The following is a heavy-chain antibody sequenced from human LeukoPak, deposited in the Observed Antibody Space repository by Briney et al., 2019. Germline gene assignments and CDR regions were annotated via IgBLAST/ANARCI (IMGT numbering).Heavy chain of an antibody. CDR1: GYTFTGYY. CDR2: INPNSGGT. CDR3: ARDYDILTGYYRCRWFDP. D-gene: IGHD3-9*01. V-gene: IGHV1-2*02. J-gene: IGHJ5*02. Sequence: ASVKVSCTASGYTFTGYYMHWVRQAPGQGLEWMGWINPNSGGTNYAQKFQGRVTMTRDTSISTAYMELSRLRSDDTAVYYCARDYDILTGYYRCRWFDPWGQGTLVTVSS.